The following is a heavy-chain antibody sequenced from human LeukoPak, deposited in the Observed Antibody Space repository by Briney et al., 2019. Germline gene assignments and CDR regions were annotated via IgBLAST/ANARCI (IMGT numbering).Heavy chain of an antibody. V-gene: IGHV1-2*06. CDR1: GYTFTDHY. D-gene: IGHD6-19*01. Sequence: ASVKVSCKASGYTFTDHYMHWVRQAPGQGLEWMGRMNPNSGGANYAQKFQDRVTMTRDTSINTAYMELSRLRSDDTAVYYCARPAVAGYYYMDVWGKGTTVTVSS. CDR3: ARPAVAGYYYMDV. J-gene: IGHJ6*03. CDR2: MNPNSGGA.